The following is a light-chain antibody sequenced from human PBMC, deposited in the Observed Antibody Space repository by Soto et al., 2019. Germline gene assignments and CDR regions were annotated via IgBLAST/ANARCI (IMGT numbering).Light chain of an antibody. Sequence: DIVMTQSPDSLAVSLGERATINCKSSQSVLYSSNNKNYLAWYQQKPGQPPKLLIYCASTRESGVPDRFSGSGSGTDFTLTISSLPAEDVAVYYCQQYYSTPLTFGGGTKVEIK. CDR2: CAS. CDR3: QQYYSTPLT. J-gene: IGKJ4*01. CDR1: QSVLYSSNNKNY. V-gene: IGKV4-1*01.